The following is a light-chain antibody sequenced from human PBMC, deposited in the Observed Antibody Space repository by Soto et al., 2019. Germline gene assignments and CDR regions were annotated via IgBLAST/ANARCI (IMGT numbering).Light chain of an antibody. CDR1: QSVSSSY. CDR3: QLFGSSPRYT. Sequence: EIVLTQSPGTLSLSPGERASLSCRASQSVSSSYLAWYQQKPGQAPRLLFYGASSRASGIPDRFSGSGSGTDFTLTITRLEPEDFAVYYCQLFGSSPRYTFGQGTKLEIK. CDR2: GAS. V-gene: IGKV3-20*01. J-gene: IGKJ2*01.